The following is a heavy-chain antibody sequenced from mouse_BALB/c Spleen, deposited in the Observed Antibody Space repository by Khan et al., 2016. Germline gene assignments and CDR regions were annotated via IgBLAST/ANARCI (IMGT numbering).Heavy chain of an antibody. V-gene: IGHV3-8*02. Sequence: EVQLQESGPSLVKPSQTLSLTCSVSGDSITSGYWNWIRKFPGHKLEYMGYISYSGSTYYNPPLKSRISITRDTSKNQYYLQLNSVTTEDTAACYCARDYGSRYFDVWGAGTTVTVSS. J-gene: IGHJ1*01. CDR3: ARDYGSRYFDV. CDR1: GDSITSGY. CDR2: ISYSGST. D-gene: IGHD1-1*01.